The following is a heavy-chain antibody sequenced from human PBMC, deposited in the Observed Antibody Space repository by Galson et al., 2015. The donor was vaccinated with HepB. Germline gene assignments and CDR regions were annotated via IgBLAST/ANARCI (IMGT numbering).Heavy chain of an antibody. Sequence: SLRLSCAASGFTFSSYAMHWVRQAPGKGLEWVAVISYDGSNKYYADSVKGRFTISRDNSKNTLYLQMNSLRAEDTAVYYCARGGGELLGWRFDYWGQGTLVTVSS. J-gene: IGHJ4*02. D-gene: IGHD1-26*01. CDR1: GFTFSSYA. V-gene: IGHV3-30-3*01. CDR2: ISYDGSNK. CDR3: ARGGGELLGWRFDY.